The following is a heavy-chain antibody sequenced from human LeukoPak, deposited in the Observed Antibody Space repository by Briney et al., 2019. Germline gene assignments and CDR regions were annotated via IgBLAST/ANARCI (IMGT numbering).Heavy chain of an antibody. CDR1: GFTFSSYG. J-gene: IGHJ4*02. CDR2: LWYDGNNK. D-gene: IGHD1-14*01. Sequence: GGSLRLSCAASGFTFSSYGIHWVRQTPGKGLEWVTILWYDGNNKYYADSVKGRFTISRDTSKNTVYLQMNSLRPEDTAVYYCARSQGSTYNPRSGFDYWGQGTLVTVSS. CDR3: ARSQGSTYNPRSGFDY. V-gene: IGHV3-33*01.